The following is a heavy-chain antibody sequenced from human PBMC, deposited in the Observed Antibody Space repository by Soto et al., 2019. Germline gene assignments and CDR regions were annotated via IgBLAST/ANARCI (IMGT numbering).Heavy chain of an antibody. J-gene: IGHJ5*02. CDR1: GYTFTSYA. CDR2: INAGNGNT. CDR3: AGGRAGYSSSSEVWFDP. Sequence: QVQLVQSGAEVKKPGASVKVSCKASGYTFTSYAMHWVRQAPGQRLEWMGWINAGNGNTKYSQKFQGSVTITRDTSASTAYMELSSLRSEDTAVYYCAGGRAGYSSSSEVWFDPWGQGTLVTVSS. V-gene: IGHV1-3*01. D-gene: IGHD6-6*01.